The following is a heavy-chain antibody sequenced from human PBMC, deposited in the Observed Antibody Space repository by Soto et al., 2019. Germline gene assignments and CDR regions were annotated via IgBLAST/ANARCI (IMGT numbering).Heavy chain of an antibody. V-gene: IGHV4-59*01. Sequence: SETLSLTCAVSGDSISSYYCMWIRQPPGKGLESIGYLYYGRSANYNPSLKSRVALSVDTSTNQCSLALSSMTAADTAVYYCARGSLPAAISPYYFDYWGQGTLVTVSS. CDR1: GDSISSYY. CDR2: LYYGRSA. D-gene: IGHD2-2*02. J-gene: IGHJ4*02. CDR3: ARGSLPAAISPYYFDY.